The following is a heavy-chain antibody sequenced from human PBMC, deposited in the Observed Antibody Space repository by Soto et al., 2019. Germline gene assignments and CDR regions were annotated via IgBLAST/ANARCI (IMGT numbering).Heavy chain of an antibody. D-gene: IGHD2-21*01. V-gene: IGHV5-51*01. CDR3: ARPGDGQRVEVVASGFDYSLDV. CDR1: GYTFSSHW. CDR2: IFPGDSAT. J-gene: IGHJ6*02. Sequence: EVQPVQSGAEVKKAGESLKISCKGSGYTFSSHWIAWVRQMPGKGLEWMGMIFPGDSATRYSPSLHGQVTLSVDKSIKTACLPWSSLRASDTALFSRARPGDGQRVEVVASGFDYSLDVWGQGTTLTVS.